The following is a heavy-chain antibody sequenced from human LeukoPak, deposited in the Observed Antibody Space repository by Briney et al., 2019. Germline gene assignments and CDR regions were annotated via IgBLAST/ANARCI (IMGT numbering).Heavy chain of an antibody. Sequence: SGPTLVNPTQTLTLTCTFSGFSLSTSGVGVGWIRQPPGKALEWLALIYWNDDKRYSPSLKSRLTITKDTFKNQVVLTMTNMDPVDTATYYCAHRGTTFGVVTYAFDIWGQGTMVAVSS. D-gene: IGHD3-3*01. V-gene: IGHV2-5*01. CDR3: AHRGTTFGVVTYAFDI. CDR1: GFSLSTSGVG. CDR2: IYWNDDK. J-gene: IGHJ3*02.